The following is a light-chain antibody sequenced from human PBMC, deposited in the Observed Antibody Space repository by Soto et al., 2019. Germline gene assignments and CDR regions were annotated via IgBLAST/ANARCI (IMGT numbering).Light chain of an antibody. V-gene: IGLV4-69*01. CDR3: QTWGTGIWV. CDR2: VNRVGSH. CDR1: SGHSSYA. J-gene: IGLJ3*02. Sequence: QPVLTQSPSASASLGASVKLTCTLSSGHSSYAIAWHQQQPEKGTRYLMNVNRVGSHSKGDGIPDRFSGSSSGAERYLTISSLQSEDDADYYCQTWGTGIWVFGGGTKLTVL.